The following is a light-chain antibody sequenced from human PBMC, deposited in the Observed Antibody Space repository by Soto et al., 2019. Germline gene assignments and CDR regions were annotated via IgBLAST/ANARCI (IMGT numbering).Light chain of an antibody. J-gene: IGKJ2*01. CDR3: QQSYSTPYT. CDR2: TAS. Sequence: DIQMTQSPSSLSASVGDRVTITCRASQSISSYLNWYQQKPGKAPTLLIYTASSLQSGVPSRFSGSGSGTDFSLTISSLQPEDFATCYCQQSYSTPYTFGQGTKLEIK. V-gene: IGKV1-39*01. CDR1: QSISSY.